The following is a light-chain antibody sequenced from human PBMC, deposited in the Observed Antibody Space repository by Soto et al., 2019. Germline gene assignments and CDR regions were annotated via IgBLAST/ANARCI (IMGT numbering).Light chain of an antibody. CDR2: GAS. Sequence: EIVMTQSPATLSVSPGESATLSCRASQSVSSNLAWYQQKPGQAPGLLIYGASTRATGIPARFSGSGSGTEFTLTISSLQSEDFAGYYCQHYNNWPLTFGGGTKVEIK. J-gene: IGKJ4*01. V-gene: IGKV3-15*01. CDR1: QSVSSN. CDR3: QHYNNWPLT.